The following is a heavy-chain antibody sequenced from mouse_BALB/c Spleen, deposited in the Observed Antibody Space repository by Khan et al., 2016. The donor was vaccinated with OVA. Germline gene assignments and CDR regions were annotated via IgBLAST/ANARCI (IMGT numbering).Heavy chain of an antibody. Sequence: QVQLQQSGPGLVQPSQSLSITCTVSGFSLTSYCVHWVRQPPGKGLQWLGVFWSVGSTDYNAASISSLNISKDNSTSQHFFIMNSLQANDTSIYYCARNYDYDEGIAYWGQGTMVTVSA. D-gene: IGHD2-4*01. CDR2: FWSVGST. CDR1: GFSLTSYC. J-gene: IGHJ3*01. V-gene: IGHV2-2*02. CDR3: ARNYDYDEGIAY.